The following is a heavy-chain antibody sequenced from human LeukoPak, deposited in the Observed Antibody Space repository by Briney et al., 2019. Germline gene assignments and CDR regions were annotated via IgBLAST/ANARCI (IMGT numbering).Heavy chain of an antibody. CDR3: VVVRDSDGGMDV. CDR1: GDSVSSNSAA. J-gene: IGHJ6*02. Sequence: SQTLSLTCANSGDSVSSNSAAWNWIRQSPSRGLEWLGRTYYRSKWYNDYAVSVKSRITINPDTSKNQFSLQLNSVTPEDTAVYYCVVVRDSDGGMDVWGQGTTVTVSS. CDR2: TYYRSKWYN. D-gene: IGHD3-10*01. V-gene: IGHV6-1*01.